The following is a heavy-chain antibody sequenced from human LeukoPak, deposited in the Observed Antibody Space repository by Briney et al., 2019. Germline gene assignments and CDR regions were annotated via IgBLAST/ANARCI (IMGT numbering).Heavy chain of an antibody. J-gene: IGHJ5*02. D-gene: IGHD6-13*01. V-gene: IGHV4-34*01. Sequence: SETLSLTCAVYGGSFSGYYWSWIRQPPGKGLEWIGEINHSGSTNYNPSLKSRVTISVDTSKNQFSLKLSSVIAADTAVYYCARASSSWYMFDPWGQGTLVTVSS. CDR3: ARASSSWYMFDP. CDR2: INHSGST. CDR1: GGSFSGYY.